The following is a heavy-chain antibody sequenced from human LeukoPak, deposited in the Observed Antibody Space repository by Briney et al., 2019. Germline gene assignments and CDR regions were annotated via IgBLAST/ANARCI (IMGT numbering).Heavy chain of an antibody. D-gene: IGHD6-19*01. CDR2: ISTSGTSM. CDR1: GFSVSSYG. Sequence: PGGSLRLSRAASGFSVSSYGFNWVRQAPGRGLEWVSYISTSGTSMYYADSVRGRFTVSRDNAKNSLYLQMNNLRAEDTAVYYCARDRSGWYYFDHWGQGTLVTVSS. J-gene: IGHJ4*02. V-gene: IGHV3-48*03. CDR3: ARDRSGWYYFDH.